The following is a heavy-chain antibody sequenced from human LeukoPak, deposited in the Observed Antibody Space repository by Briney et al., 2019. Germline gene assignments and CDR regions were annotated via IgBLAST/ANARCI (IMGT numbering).Heavy chain of an antibody. V-gene: IGHV3-23*01. Sequence: PGGSLRLSCAASGFTFSNYAMTWVRQAPGMGLEWVSSISGSGSSSYYADSVKGRFTVSRDNSKNTRHLQMNSLRAEDTAVYYCAKDFLYNVVDYWGQGTLVAVSS. CDR2: ISGSGSSS. CDR3: AKDFLYNVVDY. CDR1: GFTFSNYA. D-gene: IGHD3-10*01. J-gene: IGHJ4*02.